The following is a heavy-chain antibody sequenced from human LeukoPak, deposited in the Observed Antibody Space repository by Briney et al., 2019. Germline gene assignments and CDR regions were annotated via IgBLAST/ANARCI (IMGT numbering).Heavy chain of an antibody. CDR2: IRYDGSNK. J-gene: IGHJ3*02. CDR1: GFTFSSYG. D-gene: IGHD6-19*01. V-gene: IGHV3-30*02. CDR3: AKDRRQWLVDAFDI. Sequence: PGGSLRLSCAASGFTFSSYGMHWVRQAPGKGLEWVAFIRYDGSNKYYADSVKCRFTISRDNSKNTLYLQMNSLRAEDTAVYYCAKDRRQWLVDAFDIWGQGTMVTVSS.